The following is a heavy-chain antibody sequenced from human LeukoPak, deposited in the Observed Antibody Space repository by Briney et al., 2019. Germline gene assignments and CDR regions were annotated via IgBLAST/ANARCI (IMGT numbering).Heavy chain of an antibody. Sequence: SETLSLTCAVYGGFFSGYYWSWIRQPPGKGLEWIGEINHSGSTNYNPSLKSRVTISVDTSKNQFSLKLSSVTAADTAVYYCARDRVILTGGFDYWGQGTLVTVSS. D-gene: IGHD3-9*01. CDR3: ARDRVILTGGFDY. J-gene: IGHJ4*02. V-gene: IGHV4-34*01. CDR1: GGFFSGYY. CDR2: INHSGST.